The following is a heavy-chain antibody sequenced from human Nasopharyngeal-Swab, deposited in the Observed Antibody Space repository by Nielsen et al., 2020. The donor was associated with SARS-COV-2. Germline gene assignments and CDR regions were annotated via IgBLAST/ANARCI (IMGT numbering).Heavy chain of an antibody. V-gene: IGHV4-38-2*02. CDR2: IYHSGST. D-gene: IGHD3-3*01. Sequence: GSLRLSCTVSGYSISSGYYWGWSRPPPGKGLEWVGNIYHSGSTFYNPSLKSRVTISVDTSKNQFSLKLSSVTAADTAVYYCARARDRVTIFGVVRDWFDPWGQGTLVTVSS. CDR1: GYSISSGYY. CDR3: ARARDRVTIFGVVRDWFDP. J-gene: IGHJ5*02.